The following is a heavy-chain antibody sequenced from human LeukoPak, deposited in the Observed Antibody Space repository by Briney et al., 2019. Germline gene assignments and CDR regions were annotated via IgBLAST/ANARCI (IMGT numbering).Heavy chain of an antibody. V-gene: IGHV4-39*07. J-gene: IGHJ4*02. Sequence: SETLSLTCTVSGGSISSSSYYWGWIRQPPGKGLEWIGSIYYSGSTYYNPSLKSRVTISVDTSKNQFSLKLSSVAAADTAVYYCARDDYSNYVYWGQGTLVTVSS. CDR3: ARDDYSNYVY. CDR2: IYYSGST. CDR1: GGSISSSSYY. D-gene: IGHD4-11*01.